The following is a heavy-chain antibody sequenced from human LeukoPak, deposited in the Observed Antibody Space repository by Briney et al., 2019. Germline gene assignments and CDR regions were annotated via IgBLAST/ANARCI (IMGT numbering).Heavy chain of an antibody. CDR2: ISSSNSDI. V-gene: IGHV3-21*01. J-gene: IGHJ4*02. CDR1: GFTFSSHS. CDR3: ARDLGGPTTRGYFDS. D-gene: IGHD1-26*01. Sequence: GGSLRLSCAASGFTFSSHSMNWVRQAPGKGQEWVSSISSSNSDIYYADSVKGRFTISRDNVKKSLYLQMDSQRDEDTAVYYCARDLGGPTTRGYFDSWGQGTLVTVSS.